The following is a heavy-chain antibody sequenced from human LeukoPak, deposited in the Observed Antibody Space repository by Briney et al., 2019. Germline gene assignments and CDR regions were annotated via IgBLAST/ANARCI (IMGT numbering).Heavy chain of an antibody. CDR2: IVVGSGNT. CDR3: ARAITIFGVVIS. J-gene: IGHJ5*02. CDR1: GFTFTSSA. V-gene: IGHV1-58*02. Sequence: SVKVSCKASGFTFTSSAMQWVRQARGQRLQWMGWIVVGSGNTNYAQKFQERVTITRDMSTSTAYMELSSLRSEDTAVYYCARAITIFGVVISWGQGTLVTVSS. D-gene: IGHD3-3*01.